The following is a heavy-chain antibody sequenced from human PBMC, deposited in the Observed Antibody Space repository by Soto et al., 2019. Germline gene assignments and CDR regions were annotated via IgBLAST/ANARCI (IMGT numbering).Heavy chain of an antibody. CDR3: ARDLLWFGELSTAFEY. V-gene: IGHV3-48*01. Sequence: GGSLRLSCAASGFTFSSYSMSWVRQAPGKGLEWVSYISSSSSTIYYADSVKGRFTISRDNAKNSLYLQMNSLRAEDTAVYYCARDLLWFGELSTAFEYWGQGTLVTVSS. CDR2: ISSSSSTI. D-gene: IGHD3-10*01. J-gene: IGHJ4*02. CDR1: GFTFSSYS.